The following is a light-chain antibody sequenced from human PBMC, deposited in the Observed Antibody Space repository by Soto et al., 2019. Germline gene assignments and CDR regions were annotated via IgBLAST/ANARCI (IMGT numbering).Light chain of an antibody. CDR2: EVS. J-gene: IGLJ2*01. Sequence: QSALTQPRSVSGSPGQSVTISCTGTRSDVGTYNYVSWYQQHPGKAPKLMMYEVSKRPSGVPDRFSGSKSGNTASLTVSGLQAEDEADYFCSSYAGNYNLVFGGGTKLTVL. CDR3: SSYAGNYNLV. V-gene: IGLV2-8*01. CDR1: RSDVGTYNY.